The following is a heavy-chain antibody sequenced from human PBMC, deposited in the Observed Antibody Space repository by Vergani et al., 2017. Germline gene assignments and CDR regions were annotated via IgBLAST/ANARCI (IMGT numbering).Heavy chain of an antibody. CDR2: IYTSGST. V-gene: IGHV4-61*02. CDR3: ASSGSNPLYGMDV. D-gene: IGHD4-11*01. J-gene: IGHJ6*02. CDR1: GGSISSGSYY. Sequence: QVQLQESGPGLVKPSQTLSLTCTVSGGSISSGSYYWGWIRQPPGKGLEWIGSIYTSGSTNYNPSLKSRVTMSVDTSKNQFSLKLSSVTAADTAVYYCASSGSNPLYGMDVWGQGTTVTVSS.